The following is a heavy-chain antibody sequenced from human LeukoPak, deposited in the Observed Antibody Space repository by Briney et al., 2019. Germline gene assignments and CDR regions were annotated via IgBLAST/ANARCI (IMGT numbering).Heavy chain of an antibody. V-gene: IGHV3-21*01. CDR3: ARDLEGYTSDAFDI. CDR2: ISSSSGYI. J-gene: IGHJ3*02. D-gene: IGHD5-18*01. CDR1: GFTFSSYS. Sequence: GGSLRLSCAASGFTFSSYSMNWVRQAPGKGLEWVSSISSSSGYIYYADSVKGRFTISRDNAKNSLYLQMNSLRAEDTAVYYCARDLEGYTSDAFDIWGQGTMVTVSS.